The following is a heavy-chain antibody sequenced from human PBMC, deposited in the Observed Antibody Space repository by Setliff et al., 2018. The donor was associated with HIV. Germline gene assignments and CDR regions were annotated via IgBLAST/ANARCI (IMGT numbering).Heavy chain of an antibody. CDR2: MQSDGSNY. V-gene: IGHV3-30*02. J-gene: IGHJ4*02. D-gene: IGHD2-15*01. CDR1: GFTFSNYG. CDR3: ASARIPTGGTSTSFDY. Sequence: GGSLRLSCAASGFTFSNYGIHWVRHTPGKGLEWVAFMQSDGSNYHYADSVKGRFTISRDNSRNTLSLQVNSLRPEDTAVYYCASARIPTGGTSTSFDYWGQGTLVTVSS.